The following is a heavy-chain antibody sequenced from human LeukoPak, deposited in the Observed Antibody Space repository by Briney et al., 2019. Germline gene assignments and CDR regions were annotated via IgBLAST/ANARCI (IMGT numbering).Heavy chain of an antibody. Sequence: SQTLSLTCAVSGGSISSDYFWIWIRQHPGKGLEWIGYIHYSGSTYSNPSLKSRVNMSVDTSKNQFSLKLRSVTDADTAVYYCARDANPIAAATYNWFDPWGQGTLVIVSS. V-gene: IGHV4-31*11. D-gene: IGHD6-25*01. CDR3: ARDANPIAAATYNWFDP. CDR1: GGSISSDYF. J-gene: IGHJ5*02. CDR2: IHYSGST.